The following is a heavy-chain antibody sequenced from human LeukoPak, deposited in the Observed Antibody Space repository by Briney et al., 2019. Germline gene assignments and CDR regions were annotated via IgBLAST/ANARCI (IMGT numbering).Heavy chain of an antibody. D-gene: IGHD3-22*01. CDR2: VSSTSSYI. CDR3: ARVTYDTRGRRYFDY. Sequence: PGGSLRLSCAASGFTFSGYSMNWVRQAPGKGLEWVSSVSSTSSYIYYADSVKGRFTISRDNARNSLDLQLNSLRAEDTAVYYCARVTYDTRGRRYFDYWGQGTLVTVSS. V-gene: IGHV3-21*01. J-gene: IGHJ4*02. CDR1: GFTFSGYS.